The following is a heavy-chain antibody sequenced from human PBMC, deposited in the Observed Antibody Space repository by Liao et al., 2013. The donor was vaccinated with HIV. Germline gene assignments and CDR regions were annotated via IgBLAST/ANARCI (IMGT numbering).Heavy chain of an antibody. D-gene: IGHD1-14*01. J-gene: IGHJ3*01. CDR1: GGSISSGSYY. Sequence: QVQLQESGPGLVKPSQTLSLTCTVSGGSISSGSYYWSWIRLAAERGLEWLGRVAATGGTTYNPSLKSRVTISVDTSKNQFSLKLSSVTAADTAIYYCVRKPTGTSLFDVWAKGNVTVSS. CDR2: VAATGGT. CDR3: VRKPTGTSLFDV. V-gene: IGHV4-61*02.